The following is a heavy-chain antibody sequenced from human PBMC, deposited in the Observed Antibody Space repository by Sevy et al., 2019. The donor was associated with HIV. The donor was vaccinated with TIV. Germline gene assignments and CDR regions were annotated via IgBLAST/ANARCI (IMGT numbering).Heavy chain of an antibody. CDR3: ASFGRLVIIGGDVFEI. CDR2: IYQSGNT. Sequence: SETLSLTCAVSAYSVSSAYSWGWIRQPPGKGLEWIGNIYQSGNTYYNPSLKSRVTISVDTSNNRFSLRLTSVTAGDTAVYYCASFGRLVIIGGDVFEIWGQGTMVTVSS. V-gene: IGHV4-38-2*01. CDR1: AYSVSSAYS. J-gene: IGHJ3*02. D-gene: IGHD3-9*01.